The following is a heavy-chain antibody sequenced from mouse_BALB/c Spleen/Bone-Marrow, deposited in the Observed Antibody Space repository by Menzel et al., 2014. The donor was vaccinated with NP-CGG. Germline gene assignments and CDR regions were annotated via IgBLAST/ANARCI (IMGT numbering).Heavy chain of an antibody. Sequence: QVQLQQSGPELVKPGASVRISCKASGYTFTTYYIHWVKQRSGQGLEWIGWIYPGNVNTNYNEKFKGKATLTADKSSSTAYMQLSSLTSEDSAVYFCARGGYDGAWFAYWGQGTLVTVSA. D-gene: IGHD2-14*01. V-gene: IGHV1S56*01. CDR3: ARGGYDGAWFAY. J-gene: IGHJ3*01. CDR2: IYPGNVNT. CDR1: GYTFTTYY.